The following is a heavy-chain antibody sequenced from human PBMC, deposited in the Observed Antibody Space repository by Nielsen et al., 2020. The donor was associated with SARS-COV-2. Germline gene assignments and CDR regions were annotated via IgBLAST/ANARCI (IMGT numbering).Heavy chain of an antibody. D-gene: IGHD2-2*01. CDR3: AREFDCSSTSCYVYYYYYYMDV. V-gene: IGHV3-7*01. Sequence: GESLKISCAASGFTFSSYWMSWVRQAPGKGLEWVANIKQDGSEKYYVDSVKGRFTISRDNAKNSLYLQMNSLRAEDTAVYYCAREFDCSSTSCYVYYYYYYMDVWGKGTTVTVSS. J-gene: IGHJ6*03. CDR1: GFTFSSYW. CDR2: IKQDGSEK.